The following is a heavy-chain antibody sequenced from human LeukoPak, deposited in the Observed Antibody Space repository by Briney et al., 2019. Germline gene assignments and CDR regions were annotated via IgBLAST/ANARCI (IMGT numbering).Heavy chain of an antibody. Sequence: PSETLSLTCTVSGVSISSYYWSWIRHPAGKGLEWIGRIYTSGSTNYNPSLKSRVTMSVDTSKNQFSLKLSSVTAADTAVYYCAREVSNRAMVRGVIIKSNYYYYMDVWGKGTTVTISS. CDR3: AREVSNRAMVRGVIIKSNYYYYMDV. CDR2: IYTSGST. CDR1: GVSISSYY. V-gene: IGHV4-4*07. D-gene: IGHD3-10*01. J-gene: IGHJ6*03.